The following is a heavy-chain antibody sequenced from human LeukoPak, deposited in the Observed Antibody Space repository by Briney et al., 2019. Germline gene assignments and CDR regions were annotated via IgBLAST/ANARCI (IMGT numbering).Heavy chain of an antibody. D-gene: IGHD3-22*01. Sequence: ASVKVSCKASGYTFTGYYMHWVRQAPGRGLEWMGWINPNSGGTNYAQKFQGRVTMTRDTSISTAYMELSRLTSDDTAVYYCVPSNDYYYYFDYWGQGTLVTVSS. J-gene: IGHJ4*02. CDR1: GYTFTGYY. V-gene: IGHV1-2*02. CDR3: VPSNDYYYYFDY. CDR2: INPNSGGT.